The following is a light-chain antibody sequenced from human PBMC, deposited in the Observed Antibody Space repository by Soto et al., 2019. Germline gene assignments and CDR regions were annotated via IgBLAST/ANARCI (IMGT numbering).Light chain of an antibody. CDR3: QHYNEWPPRVT. CDR1: QNIGVN. Sequence: EIVITQSPGTLSVSPGERATLSCRASQNIGVNLAWYQQKPGQAPRLLFYGPSTRATGVPDRFSGAGSGTEFSLTISSLQSDDFAVYYCQHYNEWPPRVTFGPGTKVDL. CDR2: GPS. V-gene: IGKV3-15*01. J-gene: IGKJ3*01.